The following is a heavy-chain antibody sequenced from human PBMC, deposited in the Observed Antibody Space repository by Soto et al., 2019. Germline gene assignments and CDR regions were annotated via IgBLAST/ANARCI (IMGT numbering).Heavy chain of an antibody. CDR3: AQTYGDLDAFDI. Sequence: SVKVSCKASGGTFSSYTISWVRQAPGQGLEWMGRIIPILGIANYAQRFQGRVTITADKSTSTAYMELSSLRSEDTAVYYCAQTYGDLDAFDIWGQGTMVTVSS. CDR1: GGTFSSYT. CDR2: IIPILGIA. D-gene: IGHD4-17*01. V-gene: IGHV1-69*02. J-gene: IGHJ3*02.